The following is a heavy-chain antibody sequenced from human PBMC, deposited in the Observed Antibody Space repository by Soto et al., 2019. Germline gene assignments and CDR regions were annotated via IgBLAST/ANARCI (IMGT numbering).Heavy chain of an antibody. CDR3: ARGWNYYDSSGHHEPFDP. D-gene: IGHD3-22*01. Sequence: SETLSLTCTVSGGSISSYYWSWIRQPPGKGLEWIGYIYYSGSTNYNPSLKSRVTISVDTSKNQFSLKLSSVTAADTAVYYCARGWNYYDSSGHHEPFDPWGQGTLVTVSS. CDR1: GGSISSYY. J-gene: IGHJ5*02. CDR2: IYYSGST. V-gene: IGHV4-59*01.